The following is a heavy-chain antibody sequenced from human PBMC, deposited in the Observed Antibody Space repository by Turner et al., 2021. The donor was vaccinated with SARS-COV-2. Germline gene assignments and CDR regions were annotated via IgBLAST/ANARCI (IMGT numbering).Heavy chain of an antibody. D-gene: IGHD3-10*01. J-gene: IGHJ4*02. CDR3: ARGDDPRKSGVV. CDR1: GGSLSGYY. V-gene: IGHV4-34*01. Sequence: QVQLQQWGAGPLKPSETLSLICAVNGGSLSGYYWTWIRQPPGKGLEWSGEAHPYGTTYYNPSLKSRVSMSVDTSKNQFSLKLNSVTAADTAFYYCARGDDPRKSGVVWGQGTLVTVSS. CDR2: AHPYGTT.